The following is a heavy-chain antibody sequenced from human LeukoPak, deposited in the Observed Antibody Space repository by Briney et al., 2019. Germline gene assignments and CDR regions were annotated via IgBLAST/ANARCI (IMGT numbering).Heavy chain of an antibody. J-gene: IGHJ4*02. CDR1: GGSISSYY. CDR2: IYYSGST. Sequence: SETLSLTCTVPGGSISSYYWSWIRQPPGKGLEWIGYIYYSGSTNYNPSLKSRVTISVDTSKNQFSLKLSSVTAADTAVYYCARGPGPFDYWGQGTLVTVSS. CDR3: ARGPGPFDY. V-gene: IGHV4-59*01.